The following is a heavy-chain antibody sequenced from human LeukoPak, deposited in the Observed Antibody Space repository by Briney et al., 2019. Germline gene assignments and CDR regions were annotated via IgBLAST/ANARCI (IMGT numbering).Heavy chain of an antibody. J-gene: IGHJ4*02. V-gene: IGHV4-59*01. Sequence: SETLSLTCTVSGGSISSYYWSWIRQPPGKGLEWIGFISYSGGTNYHPSVKSRVTISVDTSKNQFSLKLRSVTAADTAVYYWAREDGYNSPYYFDYWGQGTLVTVSS. D-gene: IGHD5-24*01. CDR3: AREDGYNSPYYFDY. CDR1: GGSISSYY. CDR2: ISYSGGT.